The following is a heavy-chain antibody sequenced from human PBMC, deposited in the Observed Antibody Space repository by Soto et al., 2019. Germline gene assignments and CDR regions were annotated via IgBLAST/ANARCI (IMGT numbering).Heavy chain of an antibody. J-gene: IGHJ4*02. CDR2: IKGDGSDA. CDR1: GFTLSNFY. Sequence: GGSLRLSCAASGFTLSNFYISWVRQAPGKGLEWLGNIKGDGSDAHYVDSVKGRFTISRDNAGNSIYLQMNNLRAEDTAMYHCAKDPVTSDWGQGTLVTVSS. CDR3: AKDPVTSD. V-gene: IGHV3-7*03.